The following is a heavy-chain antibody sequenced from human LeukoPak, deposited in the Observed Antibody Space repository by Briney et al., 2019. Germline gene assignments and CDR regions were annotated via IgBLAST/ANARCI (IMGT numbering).Heavy chain of an antibody. V-gene: IGHV3-66*01. CDR3: ARGQNPYYYDSSGSSFDP. Sequence: YMNSVKGRFTISRDNSKNTLYLQMNSLRAEDTAVYYCARGQNPYYYDSSGSSFDPWGQGTLVTVSS. D-gene: IGHD3-22*01. J-gene: IGHJ5*02.